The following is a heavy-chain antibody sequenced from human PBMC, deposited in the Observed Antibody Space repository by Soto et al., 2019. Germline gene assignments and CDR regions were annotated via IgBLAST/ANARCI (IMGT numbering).Heavy chain of an antibody. CDR3: ARGHISSTKHWLDP. J-gene: IGHJ5*02. CDR2: MNTNSGNT. D-gene: IGHD6-6*01. Sequence: ASVKVSCKASGYTFTSYDINWVRQATGQGLEWMGWMNTNSGNTGYAQTLQGRVTMTWDTSISTAYMELSSLRFEDTAMYYCARGHISSTKHWLDPWGQGTLVTVSS. CDR1: GYTFTSYD. V-gene: IGHV1-8*01.